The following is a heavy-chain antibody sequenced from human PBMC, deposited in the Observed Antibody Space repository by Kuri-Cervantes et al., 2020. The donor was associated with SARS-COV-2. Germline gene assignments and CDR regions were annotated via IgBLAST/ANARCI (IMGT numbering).Heavy chain of an antibody. D-gene: IGHD3-22*01. Sequence: GGSLRLSCAASGFTFSSYAMSWVRQAPGKGLEWVSAISGSGGSTYYADSVKGRFTISRDNAKNSLYLQMNSLRAEDTAVYYCARLSYYYDSSGYYGGNWFDPWGQGTLVTVSS. CDR2: ISGSGGST. J-gene: IGHJ5*02. V-gene: IGHV3-23*01. CDR1: GFTFSSYA. CDR3: ARLSYYYDSSGYYGGNWFDP.